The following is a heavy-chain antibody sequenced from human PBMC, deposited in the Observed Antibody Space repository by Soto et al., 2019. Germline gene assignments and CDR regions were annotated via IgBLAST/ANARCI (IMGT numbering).Heavy chain of an antibody. V-gene: IGHV4-59*08. D-gene: IGHD5-12*01. CDR2: IYYSGST. CDR1: GGSISSYY. CDR3: ARRYRGYGDY. J-gene: IGHJ4*02. Sequence: SETLSLTCTVSGGSISSYYWSWIRQPPGKGLEWIGYIYYSGSTNYNPSLKSRVTISVDTSKNQFSLKLSSVTAAVTAVYYCARRYRGYGDYWGQGTLVPVSS.